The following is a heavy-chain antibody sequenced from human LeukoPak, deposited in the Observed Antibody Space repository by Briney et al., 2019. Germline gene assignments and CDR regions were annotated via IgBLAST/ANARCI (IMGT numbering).Heavy chain of an antibody. CDR2: INSDGSIT. CDR3: AGFYGMDV. Sequence: GGSLRLSCAASGFTFTTYWMHWVRQAPGKGLVWVSHINSDGSITSYADSVKGRFTISRDNAKNTLYLQMNSLRAEDTAVYYCAGFYGMDVWGQGTTVTVSS. V-gene: IGHV3-74*01. J-gene: IGHJ6*02. CDR1: GFTFTTYW.